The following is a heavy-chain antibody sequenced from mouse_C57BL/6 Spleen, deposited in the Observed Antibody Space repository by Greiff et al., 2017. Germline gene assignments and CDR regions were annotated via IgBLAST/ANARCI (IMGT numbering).Heavy chain of an antibody. V-gene: IGHV1-19*01. J-gene: IGHJ2*01. CDR1: GYTFTDYY. Sequence: VQLQQPGPVLVKPGASVKMSCKASGYTFTDYYMNWVKQSHGKSLEWIGVINPYNGGTSYNQKFKGKATLTVDKSSSTAYMELNSLTSEDSAVYYCARDGGYFDYWGQGTTLTVSS. D-gene: IGHD2-3*01. CDR2: INPYNGGT. CDR3: ARDGGYFDY.